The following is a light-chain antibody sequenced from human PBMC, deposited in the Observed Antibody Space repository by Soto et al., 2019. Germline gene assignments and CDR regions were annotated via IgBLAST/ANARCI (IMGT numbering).Light chain of an antibody. CDR3: MQGAHWPYT. V-gene: IGKV2-30*02. CDR1: QSLVHSDGNTY. Sequence: DVVMTQSPLSLPVTLGQPASVSCRSSQSLVHSDGNTYLTWFQQRPGQSPRRLIYKVSNRDSGVPDRFSSSGSGTDFTLRVSRVEAEDVGVYYCMQGAHWPYTFGQGTKLEIK. CDR2: KVS. J-gene: IGKJ2*01.